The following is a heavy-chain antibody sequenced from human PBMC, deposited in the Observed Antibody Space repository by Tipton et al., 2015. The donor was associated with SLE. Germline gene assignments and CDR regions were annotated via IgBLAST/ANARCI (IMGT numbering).Heavy chain of an antibody. J-gene: IGHJ3*01. D-gene: IGHD2-15*01. V-gene: IGHV4-39*07. Sequence: TLSLTCTVSGGSISRSSFYWGWIRQSPGKRLEWIGSIHYSGSTYYNPSLKSRVAIDIDASKNQFSLSLTSVTAADTAVYYCARDTMAVPVVAFDVWGQGTRVSVSS. CDR1: GGSISRSSFY. CDR2: IHYSGST. CDR3: ARDTMAVPVVAFDV.